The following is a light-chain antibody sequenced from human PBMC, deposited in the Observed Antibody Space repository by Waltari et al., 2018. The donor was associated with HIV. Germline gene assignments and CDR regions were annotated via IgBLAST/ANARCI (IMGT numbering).Light chain of an antibody. CDR3: QQHYTSYSDI. J-gene: IGKJ2*01. CDR1: QSINSW. V-gene: IGKV1-5*03. Sequence: DIQMTQSPSTLSASIGDRVTITCRASQSINSWLAWYQQKQGQAPKLLIFKASILESGVPSRFSGSGFGTEFTLAISDLQPDDFATYYCQQHYTSYSDIFGQGTKLEIK. CDR2: KAS.